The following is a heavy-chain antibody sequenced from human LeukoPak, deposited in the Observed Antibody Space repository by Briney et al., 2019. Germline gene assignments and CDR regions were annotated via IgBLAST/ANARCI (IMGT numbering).Heavy chain of an antibody. J-gene: IGHJ5*02. CDR3: ARESNRWFDP. D-gene: IGHD2/OR15-2a*01. CDR2: IIPIFATA. CDR1: GGTFSGYS. Sequence: GASVTVSCKASGGTFSGYSISWVRQVPGQGLEWMGGIIPIFATANNAQQFQDRLTLTTDESRSTVYMELRSLRSGDTAVYYCARESNRWFDPWGQGTPVIVST. V-gene: IGHV1-69*05.